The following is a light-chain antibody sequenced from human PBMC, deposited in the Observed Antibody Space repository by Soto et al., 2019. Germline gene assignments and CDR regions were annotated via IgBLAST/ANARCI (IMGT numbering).Light chain of an antibody. J-gene: IGKJ2*01. CDR3: LQHRTYPYT. CDR1: QDASNY. Sequence: DIQMTQSPSAMSASVGDRVTITCRASQDASNYLAWFQQKPGSAPKRLIFAISNLDVGVTSRFSGGGFETEFTLTINSLQPEDFATYFCLQHRTYPYTFGQGTKLEIK. CDR2: AIS. V-gene: IGKV1-17*03.